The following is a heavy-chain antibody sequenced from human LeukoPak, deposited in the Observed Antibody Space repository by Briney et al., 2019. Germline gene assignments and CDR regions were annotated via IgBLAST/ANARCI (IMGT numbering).Heavy chain of an antibody. CDR1: GFTCSSYV. J-gene: IGHJ4*02. V-gene: IGHV3-33*06. Sequence: PGTSLRLSCAASGFTCSSYVMHWVRQAPGKGLEWVAVIWNDGNYEFYRDSVKARFSISRDNSEGMLYLQMDSLRVEDTAVYYCAKGRVAAARPPFDYWGQGTLVTVSP. D-gene: IGHD2-15*01. CDR2: IWNDGNYE. CDR3: AKGRVAAARPPFDY.